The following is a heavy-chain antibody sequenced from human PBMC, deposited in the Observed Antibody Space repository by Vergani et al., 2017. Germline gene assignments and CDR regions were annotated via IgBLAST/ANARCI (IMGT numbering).Heavy chain of an antibody. Sequence: QVQLQESGPGLVKPSETLSLTCTVSGGSISSYYWSWIRQPPGKGLEWIGYIYYSGSTNYNPSLKSRVTISVDTSKNQFSLKLSSVTAADTAVYYCARYSRTGIAAPLWGQGTLVTVSS. J-gene: IGHJ4*02. CDR2: IYYSGST. CDR1: GGSISSYY. CDR3: ARYSRTGIAAPL. V-gene: IGHV4-59*01. D-gene: IGHD6-6*01.